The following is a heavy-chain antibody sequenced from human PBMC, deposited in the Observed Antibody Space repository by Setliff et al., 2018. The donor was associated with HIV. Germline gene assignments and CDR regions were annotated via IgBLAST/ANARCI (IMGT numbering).Heavy chain of an antibody. J-gene: IGHJ5*02. CDR2: ISYSENI. CDR3: ARGRSALLWKNWFDP. CDR1: GGYISGSSHY. V-gene: IGHV4-39*01. D-gene: IGHD3-10*01. Sequence: PSETLSLTCTVSGGYISGSSHYWGWIRQPPGKGLEWIGSISYSENIYYNPSLKSRVTISADTSKKQFSLKLSSVTAADTAVYYCARGRSALLWKNWFDPWGQGTLVTVSS.